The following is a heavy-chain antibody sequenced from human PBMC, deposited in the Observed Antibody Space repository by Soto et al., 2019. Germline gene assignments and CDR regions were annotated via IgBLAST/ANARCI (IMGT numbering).Heavy chain of an antibody. V-gene: IGHV3-11*05. D-gene: IGHD3-10*01. J-gene: IGHJ5*02. CDR1: GFTFSDYY. CDR2: ISSSSSYT. CDR3: ARDHYGPGWFDP. Sequence: QVQLVESGGGLVKPGGSLRLSCAASGFTFSDYYMNWIRQAPGKGLEWVSYISSSSSYTNYADSVKGRFTISRDNAKNSLSLQMNSLRAEDTAVYYCARDHYGPGWFDPWGQGTLVTVSS.